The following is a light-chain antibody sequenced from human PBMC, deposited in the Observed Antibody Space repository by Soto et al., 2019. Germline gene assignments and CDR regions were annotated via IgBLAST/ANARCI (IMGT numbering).Light chain of an antibody. CDR2: DVS. J-gene: IGLJ2*01. Sequence: QSALTQPASVSGSPGQSITISCTGTGSDVGGYNYVSWYQQHPGKAPKLMIYDVSNRPSGVSNRFSGSKSANTASLTISGLQAEDEADYYCSSYTGSFTVVFGGGTKLTVL. CDR3: SSYTGSFTVV. V-gene: IGLV2-14*01. CDR1: GSDVGGYNY.